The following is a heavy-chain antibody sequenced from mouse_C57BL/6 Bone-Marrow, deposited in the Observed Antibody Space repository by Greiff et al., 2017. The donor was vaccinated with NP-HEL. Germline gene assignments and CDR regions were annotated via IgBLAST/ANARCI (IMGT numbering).Heavy chain of an antibody. V-gene: IGHV1-54*01. Sequence: QVQLKQSGAELVRPGTSVKVSCKASGYAFTNYLIEWVKQRPGQGLEWIGVINPGRGGTNYNEKFKGKATLTADKASSTAYMQLSSLTSEDSAVYFCARRGYYGSSPWYFDVWGTGTTVTVSS. CDR3: ARRGYYGSSPWYFDV. CDR2: INPGRGGT. CDR1: GYAFTNYL. J-gene: IGHJ1*03. D-gene: IGHD1-1*01.